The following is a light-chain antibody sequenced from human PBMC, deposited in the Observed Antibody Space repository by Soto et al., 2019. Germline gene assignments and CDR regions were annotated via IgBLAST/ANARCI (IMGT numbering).Light chain of an antibody. CDR3: QESYSTS. V-gene: IGKV1-39*01. J-gene: IGKJ1*01. Sequence: DIQMTQSPSTRPASAGERVTITCRASQSISNWLAWYQQKPGTAPKVLIYHASNLQSGVPSRFSGSGSGTDFTLTISSLQPEDIATYYCQESYSTSFGQGTKVDIK. CDR1: QSISNW. CDR2: HAS.